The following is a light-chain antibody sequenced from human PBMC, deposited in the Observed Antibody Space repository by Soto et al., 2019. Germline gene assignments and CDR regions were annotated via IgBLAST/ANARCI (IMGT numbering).Light chain of an antibody. CDR3: SSYTSSSTPVL. V-gene: IGLV2-14*01. Sequence: QSALTQPASVSGSPGQSITISCTGTSSDVGGYNYVSWYQQHPGKAPKLMIYEVSNRPSGVSNRFSGSKSGNTASLTISGLQAEDEADCYCSSYTSSSTPVLFGGGTKVTVL. J-gene: IGLJ2*01. CDR1: SSDVGGYNY. CDR2: EVS.